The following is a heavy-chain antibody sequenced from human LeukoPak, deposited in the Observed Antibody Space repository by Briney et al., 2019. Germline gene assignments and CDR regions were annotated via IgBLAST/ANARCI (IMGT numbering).Heavy chain of an antibody. V-gene: IGHV1-8*01. Sequence: ASVKVSCKASGYTFTSYDINWVRQATGQGLEWMGWMSPNSGTTGYALRFQGRVTMTRDTSISTAYMELTNLRSDDTAVYYCARGYCSGGTCYLVENWFDPWGQGTLVTVSS. CDR2: MSPNSGTT. D-gene: IGHD2-15*01. CDR3: ARGYCSGGTCYLVENWFDP. CDR1: GYTFTSYD. J-gene: IGHJ5*02.